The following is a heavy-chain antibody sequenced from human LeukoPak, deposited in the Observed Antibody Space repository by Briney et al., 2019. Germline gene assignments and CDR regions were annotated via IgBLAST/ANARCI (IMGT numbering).Heavy chain of an antibody. V-gene: IGHV4-4*07. J-gene: IGHJ6*02. CDR3: ASERGYSGYGKSSYYYYGMDV. Sequence: KPSETLSLTCTVSGGSISSYYWSWIRQPAGKGLEWIGRIYTSGSTNYNPSLKSRVTMSVDTSKNQFSLKPSSVTAADTAVYYCASERGYSGYGKSSYYYYGMDVWGQGTTVTVSS. D-gene: IGHD5-12*01. CDR2: IYTSGST. CDR1: GGSISSYY.